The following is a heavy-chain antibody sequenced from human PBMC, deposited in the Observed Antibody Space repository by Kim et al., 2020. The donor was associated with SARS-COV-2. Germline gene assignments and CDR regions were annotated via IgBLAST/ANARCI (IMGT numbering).Heavy chain of an antibody. V-gene: IGHV3-53*01. CDR1: GFTVSSNY. D-gene: IGHD3-10*01. J-gene: IGHJ3*02. CDR3: ARDGPIHTMVRVGAFDI. Sequence: GGSLRLSCAASGFTVSSNYMSWVRQAPGKGLEWVSVIYSGGSTYYADSVKGRFTISRDNSKNTLYLQMNSLRAEDTAVYYCARDGPIHTMVRVGAFDIWGQGTMVTVSS. CDR2: IYSGGST.